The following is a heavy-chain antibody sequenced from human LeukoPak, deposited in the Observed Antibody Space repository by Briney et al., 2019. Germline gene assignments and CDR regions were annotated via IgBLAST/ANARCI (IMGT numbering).Heavy chain of an antibody. D-gene: IGHD2-15*01. CDR2: INHNGST. CDR1: GGSISSYY. Sequence: SETLSLTCTVSGGSISSYYWSWIRQPPGKGLEWIGEINHNGSTNYNPSLKSRVTISVDTSKNQFSLKLSSVTAADTAVYYCARQSAGSPNFDYWGQGTLVTVSS. V-gene: IGHV4-34*01. J-gene: IGHJ4*02. CDR3: ARQSAGSPNFDY.